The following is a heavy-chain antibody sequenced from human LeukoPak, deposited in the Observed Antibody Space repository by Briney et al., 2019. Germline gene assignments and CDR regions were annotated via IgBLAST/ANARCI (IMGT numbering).Heavy chain of an antibody. CDR3: ARDRGVGAPDY. Sequence: GGSLRLSCAASGFTFSSYWMHWVRQAPGKGLVWVSRINSDGSSTSYADSVKGRFTISRDNVKNALYLEMNSLRAEDTAVYYCARDRGVGAPDYWGQGTLVTVSS. J-gene: IGHJ4*02. CDR1: GFTFSSYW. D-gene: IGHD1-26*01. CDR2: INSDGSST. V-gene: IGHV3-74*01.